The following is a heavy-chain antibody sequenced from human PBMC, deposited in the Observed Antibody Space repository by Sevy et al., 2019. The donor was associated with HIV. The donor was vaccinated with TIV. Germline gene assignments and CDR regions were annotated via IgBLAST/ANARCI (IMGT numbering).Heavy chain of an antibody. D-gene: IGHD4-4*01. Sequence: GGSLRLSCAASGITFSSAWMSWVRLVPGKGLEWLGHIKSETDGGAADYAAAVKGRFTISRDESKETLYLQLNSLKTEDTAVYYCTTDLGFYSSKWGQGTLVTVSS. V-gene: IGHV3-15*01. CDR2: IKSETDGGAA. CDR1: GITFSSAW. J-gene: IGHJ4*02. CDR3: TTDLGFYSSK.